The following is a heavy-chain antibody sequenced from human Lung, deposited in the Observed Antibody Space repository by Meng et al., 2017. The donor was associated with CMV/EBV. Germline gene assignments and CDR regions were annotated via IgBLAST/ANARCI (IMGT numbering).Heavy chain of an antibody. Sequence: SVXVSCNPSGYTFTGYGINWVRQAPGQGLEWMAWISTYNGDTNYAQKFQGRATVTTDTSTGTVYMELRSLTSDDTAVYFCARGNWNIDYWGQGTVVTVSS. CDR2: ISTYNGDT. V-gene: IGHV1-18*01. D-gene: IGHD1/OR15-1a*01. CDR3: ARGNWNIDY. CDR1: GYTFTGYG. J-gene: IGHJ4*02.